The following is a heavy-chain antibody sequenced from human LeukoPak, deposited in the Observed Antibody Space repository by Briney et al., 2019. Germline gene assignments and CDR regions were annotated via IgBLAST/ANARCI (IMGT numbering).Heavy chain of an antibody. CDR2: IPYDGSKK. Sequence: GGSLRLSCVASGFTFSSYALHWVRQAPGKGLEWVAVIPYDGSKKYYADSVKGRFTISRDSSKNTLYLQINSLRAEDTAVYYCAKATRAAPDAFDIWGQGTMVTVSS. J-gene: IGHJ3*02. CDR1: GFTFSSYA. CDR3: AKATRAAPDAFDI. V-gene: IGHV3-30-3*01. D-gene: IGHD6-6*01.